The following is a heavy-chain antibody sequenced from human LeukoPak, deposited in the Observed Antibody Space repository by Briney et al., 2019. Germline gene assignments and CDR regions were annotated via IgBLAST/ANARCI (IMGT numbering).Heavy chain of an antibody. CDR3: AKYGGDNWYAVVDY. CDR2: IRDSGGST. V-gene: IGHV3-23*01. D-gene: IGHD2-21*01. CDR1: GFTFSSYA. Sequence: GGSLRLSCAASGFTFSSYAMGWVRQAPGKGLEWGSGIRDSGGSTHYADSVKGRFTISRDNSKNTLYLQMNNLRAEDTAVYYCAKYGGDNWYAVVDYWGQGTLVTVSS. J-gene: IGHJ4*02.